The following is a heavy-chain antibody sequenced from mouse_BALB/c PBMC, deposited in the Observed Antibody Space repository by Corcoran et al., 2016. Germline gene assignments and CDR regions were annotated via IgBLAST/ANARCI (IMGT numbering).Heavy chain of an antibody. J-gene: IGHJ2*01. Sequence: EVQLQQSEPEMVKPGASVKMSCKASGYTFTSYVMHWVKQKPGQGLEWIGYINPYNDGTKYNEKFKSKATLTSDKSSSTAYMERSSLTSEDSAVYYCATVTEYFDYWGPGTTLRVYS. CDR3: ATVTEYFDY. CDR2: INPYNDGT. CDR1: GYTFTSYV. V-gene: IGHV1S136*01. D-gene: IGHD2-13*01.